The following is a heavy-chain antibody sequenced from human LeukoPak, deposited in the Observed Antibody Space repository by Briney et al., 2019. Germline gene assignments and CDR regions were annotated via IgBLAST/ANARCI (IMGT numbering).Heavy chain of an antibody. Sequence: SETLSLTCTVAGGSISSGSYYWSWIRQPAGKGLEWIGRIYTSGSTNYNPSLKSRVTISVDTSKNQFSLKLSSVTAADTAVYYCAREEIAGGDYWGQGTLVTVSS. D-gene: IGHD2/OR15-2a*01. CDR3: AREEIAGGDY. V-gene: IGHV4-61*02. CDR2: IYTSGST. CDR1: GGSISSGSYY. J-gene: IGHJ4*02.